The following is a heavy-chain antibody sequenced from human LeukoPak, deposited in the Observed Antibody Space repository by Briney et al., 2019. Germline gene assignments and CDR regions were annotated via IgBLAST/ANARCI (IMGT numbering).Heavy chain of an antibody. D-gene: IGHD3-10*01. Sequence: GGSLTLFCAASGFTISSNYMSWARQAPGKGLEGVTVIYSGGSTYYADSVKGRFTISRDNSKNTLYLQMNSLRAEDTAVYYCYYGSHIYYFDYWGQGTLVTVSS. CDR1: GFTISSNY. J-gene: IGHJ4*02. CDR2: IYSGGST. CDR3: YYGSHIYYFDY. V-gene: IGHV3-53*01.